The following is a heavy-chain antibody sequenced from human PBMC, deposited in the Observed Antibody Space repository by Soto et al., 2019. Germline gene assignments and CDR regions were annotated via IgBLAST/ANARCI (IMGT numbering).Heavy chain of an antibody. V-gene: IGHV4-4*02. CDR3: VRDRISSWYETSPVAFDI. CDR1: GASISGTNW. D-gene: IGHD6-13*01. Sequence: QVQLQESGPRLVKPSGTLSLTCAVSGASISGTNWWSWVRQSPVKGLEWIGEIFHSGKTNYNPSLTSRVTISLDKTKNQLSLTLRSVTAADTALYYCVRDRISSWYETSPVAFDIWGQGTMVSVSS. CDR2: IFHSGKT. J-gene: IGHJ3*02.